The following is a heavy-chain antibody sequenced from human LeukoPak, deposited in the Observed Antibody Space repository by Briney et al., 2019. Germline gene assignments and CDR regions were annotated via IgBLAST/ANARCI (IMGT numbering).Heavy chain of an antibody. Sequence: SETLSLTCTVSGYSISSGYYWGWIRQPPGKGLEWIGSIYHSGSTYYNPSLKSRVTISVDTSKNQFSLKLSSVTAADTAVYYCARDDYGVPTGLFDPWGQGTLVTVSS. J-gene: IGHJ5*02. V-gene: IGHV4-38-2*02. D-gene: IGHD4-17*01. CDR2: IYHSGST. CDR1: GYSISSGYY. CDR3: ARDDYGVPTGLFDP.